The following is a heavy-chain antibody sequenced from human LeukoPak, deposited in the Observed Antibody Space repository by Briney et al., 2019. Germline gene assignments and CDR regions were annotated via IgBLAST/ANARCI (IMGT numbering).Heavy chain of an antibody. J-gene: IGHJ3*02. Sequence: GGSLRLSCAASGFTFSSYSMNWVRQAPGKGLEWVSSISSSSSYIYYADSVKGRFTISRDNAKNSLYLQMNSLRAEDTAVYYCARSPITYSSGWSPDAFDIWGQGTMVTVSS. V-gene: IGHV3-21*01. CDR2: ISSSSSYI. CDR3: ARSPITYSSGWSPDAFDI. D-gene: IGHD6-19*01. CDR1: GFTFSSYS.